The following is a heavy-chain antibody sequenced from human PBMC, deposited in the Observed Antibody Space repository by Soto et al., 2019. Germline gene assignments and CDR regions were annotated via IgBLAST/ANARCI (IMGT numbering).Heavy chain of an antibody. CDR3: ARQRTSVVTQAYFDS. D-gene: IGHD2-21*02. Sequence: SETLSLTCTVTGDSINNRSYYWGWIRQPPGKGLEWIGSIYYSGSTYNNPSLKSRVSMSVDTSKDQFSLKLRSVTAADTALYYCARQRTSVVTQAYFDSWGQGSLVTVSS. CDR1: GDSINNRSYY. J-gene: IGHJ4*02. V-gene: IGHV4-39*01. CDR2: IYYSGST.